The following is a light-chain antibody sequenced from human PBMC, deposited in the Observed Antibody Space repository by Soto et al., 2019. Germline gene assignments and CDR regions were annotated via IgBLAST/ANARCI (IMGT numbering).Light chain of an antibody. J-gene: IGKJ4*01. CDR3: QKYNSAPLT. V-gene: IGKV1-33*01. Sequence: DIQMTQSPSSLSASVGDRVSFTCQASQDISKFLNWYQHKPGQAPSLLIYDASKSQFGVPSRFSGSGSGTDFTFTISSLQPEDNATYYCQKYNSAPLTFGGGTKVEIK. CDR2: DAS. CDR1: QDISKF.